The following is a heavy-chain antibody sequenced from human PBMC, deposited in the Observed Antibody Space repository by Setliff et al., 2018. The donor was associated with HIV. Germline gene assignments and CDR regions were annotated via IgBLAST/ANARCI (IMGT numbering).Heavy chain of an antibody. D-gene: IGHD6-13*01. CDR2: LYYGGNT. V-gene: IGHV4-39*01. Sequence: SETLSLTCTVSGGSISSSSYFWGWVRQPPGKGLEWIGILYYGGNTFYNPSLKSRVTISVDTFKNQLSLDLSSVTAADTAVYYCATAPGISYFDYWGQGALVTVSS. CDR1: GGSISSSSYF. CDR3: ATAPGISYFDY. J-gene: IGHJ4*02.